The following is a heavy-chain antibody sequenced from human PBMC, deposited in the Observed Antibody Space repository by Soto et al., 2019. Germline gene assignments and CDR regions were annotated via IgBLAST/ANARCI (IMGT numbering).Heavy chain of an antibody. D-gene: IGHD4-17*01. CDR2: ISAYNGNT. Sequence: ASVKVSCKASGYTFTSYAMHWVRQAPGQRLEWMGWISAYNGNTNYAQKFQGRVTMTRDTSTSTVYMELRSLRSEDTAVYYCARGSYGDPGDYYYGMDVWGQGTTVTVSS. J-gene: IGHJ6*02. CDR1: GYTFTSYA. CDR3: ARGSYGDPGDYYYGMDV. V-gene: IGHV1-3*01.